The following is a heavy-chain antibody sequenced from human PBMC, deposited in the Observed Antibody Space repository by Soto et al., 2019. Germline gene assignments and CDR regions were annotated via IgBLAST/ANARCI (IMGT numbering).Heavy chain of an antibody. V-gene: IGHV1-8*01. CDR3: ARGGPLPPYYDFCSGINYYYYYGMDV. D-gene: IGHD3-3*01. CDR2: MNPNSGNT. J-gene: IGHJ6*02. Sequence: QVQLVQSGAEVKKPGASVKVSCKASGYTSTSYDINWVRQATGQGLEWMGWMNPNSGNTGYAQKFQGRVTMTRNTSRSTADKELSSLRSEDTAVYYCARGGPLPPYYDFCSGINYYYYYGMDVWGQGTTVTVSS. CDR1: GYTSTSYD.